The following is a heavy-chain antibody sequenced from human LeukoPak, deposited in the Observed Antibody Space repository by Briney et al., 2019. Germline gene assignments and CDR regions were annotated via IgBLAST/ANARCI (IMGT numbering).Heavy chain of an antibody. CDR1: GYTFTGYY. Sequence: ASVKVSCKASGYTFTGYYMHWVRQAPGQGLEWMGWINPNSGGTNYAQKFQGRVTMTRDTSISTAYMELSRLRSDDTTVYYCAREIRKGPLRFLEWLPTNYFDYWGQGTLVTVSS. CDR2: INPNSGGT. CDR3: AREIRKGPLRFLEWLPTNYFDY. V-gene: IGHV1-2*02. J-gene: IGHJ4*02. D-gene: IGHD3-3*01.